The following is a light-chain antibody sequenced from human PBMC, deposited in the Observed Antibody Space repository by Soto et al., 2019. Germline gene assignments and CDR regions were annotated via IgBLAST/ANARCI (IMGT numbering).Light chain of an antibody. Sequence: ESALTQSPGTLSMSPGERATLSCRASQSVSSSYSAWYQQKPGQAPRLLIYGASSRATGIPDRFSGSGSGTDFTLTISRLEPDDFAVYYCQQYGSSPFTFGPGTKVDIK. CDR2: GAS. J-gene: IGKJ3*01. CDR3: QQYGSSPFT. CDR1: QSVSSSY. V-gene: IGKV3-20*01.